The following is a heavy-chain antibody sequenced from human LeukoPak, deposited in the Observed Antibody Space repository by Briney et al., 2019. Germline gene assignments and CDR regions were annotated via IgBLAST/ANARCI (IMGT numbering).Heavy chain of an antibody. CDR2: ISNTGAST. CDR3: AKDLGPGYSSTWYRGWFDP. Sequence: GSLRLSCAASGFMFSSYAMNWVRQVPGKGLEWASTISNTGASTYYADSVKGRFTISRDNPKSTLYLQMNSLRAEDTAVYYCAKDLGPGYSSTWYRGWFDPWGQGTLVTVSS. CDR1: GFMFSSYA. J-gene: IGHJ5*02. V-gene: IGHV3-23*01. D-gene: IGHD6-13*01.